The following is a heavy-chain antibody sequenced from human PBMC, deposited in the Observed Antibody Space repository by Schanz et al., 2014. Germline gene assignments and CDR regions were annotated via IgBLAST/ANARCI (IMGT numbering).Heavy chain of an antibody. CDR3: AKDGVPSPWVCFGGYCYSGGADY. J-gene: IGHJ4*02. V-gene: IGHV3-30*04. CDR2: ITYDGSNK. D-gene: IGHD2-21*02. CDR1: GFIFSGYA. Sequence: QVQLVESGGGVVQPGNSLRLSCAASGFIFSGYAMIWVRQAPGKGLEWVAVITYDGSNKYYADSVKGRFTISRDTSGNTLYLQMNSLTGEDTAVYYCAKDGVPSPWVCFGGYCYSGGADYWGQGTLVTVSS.